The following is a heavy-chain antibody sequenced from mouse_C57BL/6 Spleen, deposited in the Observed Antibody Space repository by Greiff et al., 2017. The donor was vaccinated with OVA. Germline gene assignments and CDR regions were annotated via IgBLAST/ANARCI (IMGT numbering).Heavy chain of an antibody. Sequence: QVQLQQPGAELVRPGTSVKLSCKASGYTFTSYWMHWVKQRPGQGLEWIGVIDPSDSYTNYNQKFKGKATLTVDTSSSTAYMQLSSLTSEDSAVYYCARGVRSSSYGSLYYAMDYWGQGTSVTVSS. V-gene: IGHV1-59*01. CDR1: GYTFTSYW. D-gene: IGHD1-1*01. CDR3: ARGVRSSSYGSLYYAMDY. J-gene: IGHJ4*01. CDR2: IDPSDSYT.